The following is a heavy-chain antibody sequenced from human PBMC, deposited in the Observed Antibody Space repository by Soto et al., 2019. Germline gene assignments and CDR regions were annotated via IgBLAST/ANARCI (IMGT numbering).Heavy chain of an antibody. J-gene: IGHJ6*02. D-gene: IGHD6-19*01. V-gene: IGHV6-1*01. CDR2: TYYRSKWYN. Sequence: SQTLSLTCAISGDSVSSNSAAWNWIRQSPSRGLEWLGRTYYRSKWYNDYAVSVKSRITINPDTSKNQFSLQLNSVTPEDTAVYYCAREYHSSGWYHYYYGMDVWGQGTTVTVYS. CDR1: GDSVSSNSAA. CDR3: AREYHSSGWYHYYYGMDV.